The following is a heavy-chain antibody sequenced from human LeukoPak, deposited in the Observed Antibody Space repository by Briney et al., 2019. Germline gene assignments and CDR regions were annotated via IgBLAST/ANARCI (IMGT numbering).Heavy chain of an antibody. CDR3: ARDDNYYDSSGYRIYYGMDV. J-gene: IGHJ6*02. Sequence: PSETLSLTCTVSGGSISSSSYYWGWIRQPPGKGLEWIGSIYYSGSTYYNPSLKSRVTISVDTSKNQFSLKLSSVTAADTAVYYCARDDNYYDSSGYRIYYGMDVWGQGTTVTVSS. V-gene: IGHV4-39*07. D-gene: IGHD3-22*01. CDR2: IYYSGST. CDR1: GGSISSSSYY.